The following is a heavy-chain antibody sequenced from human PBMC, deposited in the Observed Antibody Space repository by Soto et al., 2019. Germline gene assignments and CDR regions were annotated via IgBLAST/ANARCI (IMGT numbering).Heavy chain of an antibody. V-gene: IGHV3-13*01. CDR3: ARRGIDTMSGFDALDV. Sequence: EVLLVESGGGLVQPGGSLRLSCTTSGFTFSTYDMHWVRQVTGKGLEWVSGIVVVGDTYFPDSVKGRFTISRENAKNSLYLQMDSLRVEDTAVYYCARRGIDTMSGFDALDVWGLGTKVTVSS. CDR1: GFTFSTYD. J-gene: IGHJ3*01. D-gene: IGHD6-25*01. CDR2: IVVVGDT.